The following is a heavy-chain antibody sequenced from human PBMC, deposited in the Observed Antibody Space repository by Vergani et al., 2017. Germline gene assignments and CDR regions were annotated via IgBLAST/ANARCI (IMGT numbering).Heavy chain of an antibody. D-gene: IGHD3-22*01. CDR1: GYSLPELT. CDR3: AIVTDYYDGSGYYLDY. Sequence: QVPLVQSGSEVRTPGASVQVSCPISGYSLPELTIHWVRQAPGQGPEWMGGFDPEHGEVTFAHHRQGRVTMTEDRSTDTAYMELSSLRPEDTALYYCAIVTDYYDGSGYYLDYWGQGTLVTVSS. J-gene: IGHJ4*02. CDR2: FDPEHGEV. V-gene: IGHV1-24*01.